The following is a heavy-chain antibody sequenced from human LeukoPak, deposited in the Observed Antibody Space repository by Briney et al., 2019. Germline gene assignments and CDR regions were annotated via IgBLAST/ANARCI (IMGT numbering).Heavy chain of an antibody. CDR1: GYIFTGYY. V-gene: IGHV1-2*02. J-gene: IGHJ4*02. D-gene: IGHD1-14*01. CDR3: ARDPGTTELPKDY. Sequence: GASVKVSCKASGYIFTGYYMHWVRQAPGQGLEWMGWINPNSGGTNYAQKFQGRVTMTRDTSISTAYMELSRLRSDDTAVYYCARDPGTTELPKDYWGQGTLVTVSS. CDR2: INPNSGGT.